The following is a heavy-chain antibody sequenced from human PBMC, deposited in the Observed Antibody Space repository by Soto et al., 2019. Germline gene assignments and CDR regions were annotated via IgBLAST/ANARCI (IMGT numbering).Heavy chain of an antibody. CDR1: EFSLTTTHMG. CDR2: IYWDDDK. V-gene: IGHV2-5*02. Sequence: QITLKESGPPLVRPAQTLTLTCAFSEFSLTTTHMGVAWIRQPPGKALEWLALIYWDDDKRYSPSLKNRLAISKDTSRNRVVLTITNMNPEDTGTYFCAHAGDYDLLSFDHWGPGTLVTVSS. CDR3: AHAGDYDLLSFDH. D-gene: IGHD4-17*01. J-gene: IGHJ4*02.